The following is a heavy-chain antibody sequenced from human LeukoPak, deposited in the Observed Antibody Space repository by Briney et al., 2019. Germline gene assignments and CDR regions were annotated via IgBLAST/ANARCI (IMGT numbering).Heavy chain of an antibody. V-gene: IGHV3-53*01. J-gene: IGHJ4*02. Sequence: GGSLRLSCAASGFTVSSNYMCWVRQAPGKGLEWVSVIYSGDGTYYADSVKGRFTISRDNAKNTLYLQMNSLRAEDTAVYYCARQYSSLLYYFDYGGQGTLVTVSS. D-gene: IGHD6-6*01. CDR3: ARQYSSLLYYFDY. CDR2: IYSGDGT. CDR1: GFTVSSNY.